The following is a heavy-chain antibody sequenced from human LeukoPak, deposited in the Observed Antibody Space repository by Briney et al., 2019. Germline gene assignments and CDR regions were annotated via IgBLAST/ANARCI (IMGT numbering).Heavy chain of an antibody. Sequence: GGSLRLSCAASGFTFSTYSMNWVRQAPGKGLEWVSSISSSSSYIYYADSVKGRSTISRDNAKNSLYLQMNSLRAEDTAVYYCARDEVLTGPYAFDYWGQGTLVTVSS. J-gene: IGHJ4*02. CDR3: ARDEVLTGPYAFDY. V-gene: IGHV3-21*01. CDR1: GFTFSTYS. D-gene: IGHD3-9*01. CDR2: ISSSSSYI.